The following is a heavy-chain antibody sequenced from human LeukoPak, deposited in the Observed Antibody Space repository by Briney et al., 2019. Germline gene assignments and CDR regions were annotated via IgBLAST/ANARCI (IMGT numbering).Heavy chain of an antibody. V-gene: IGHV4-31*03. J-gene: IGHJ4*02. CDR3: VRLDYGDYEFDY. CDR2: IYYSGST. Sequence: PSETLSLTCTVSGGSISSGGYYWSWIRQHPGKGLEWIGYIYYSGSTYYNPSLKSRVTISVDTSKNQFSLKLSSVTAADTAVYYCVRLDYGDYEFDYWGQGTLVTVSS. D-gene: IGHD4-17*01. CDR1: GGSISSGGYY.